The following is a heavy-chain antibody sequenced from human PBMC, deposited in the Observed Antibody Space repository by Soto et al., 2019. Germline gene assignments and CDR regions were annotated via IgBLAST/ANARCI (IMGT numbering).Heavy chain of an antibody. D-gene: IGHD2-15*01. CDR2: INHSGST. J-gene: IGHJ4*02. Sequence: SETLSLTCAVYGGSFSGYYWSWIRQPPGKGLEWIGEINHSGSTNYNPSLKSRVTISVDTSKNQFSLKLSSVTAADTAVYYCAEWADCSGGSCYFDYWGQGTLVTVSS. CDR3: AEWADCSGGSCYFDY. V-gene: IGHV4-34*01. CDR1: GGSFSGYY.